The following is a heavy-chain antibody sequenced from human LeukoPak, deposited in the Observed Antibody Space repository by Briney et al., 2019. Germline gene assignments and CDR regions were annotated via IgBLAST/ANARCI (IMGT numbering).Heavy chain of an antibody. D-gene: IGHD6-13*01. CDR3: ARWDITAADIDY. Sequence: GGSLRLSCAASGFTVSSNYMSWVRQAPGKGLEWVAVIRYEGTYQYYADSVKGRFTISRDNSKNTLHLQMDSLRAEDTAVYYCARWDITAADIDYWGQGTLVTVSS. CDR1: GFTVSSNY. J-gene: IGHJ4*02. CDR2: IRYEGTYQ. V-gene: IGHV3-33*08.